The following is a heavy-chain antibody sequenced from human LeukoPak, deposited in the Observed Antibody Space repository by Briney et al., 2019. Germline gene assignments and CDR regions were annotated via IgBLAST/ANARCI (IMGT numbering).Heavy chain of an antibody. J-gene: IGHJ2*01. CDR2: IYHSGST. CDR1: GGSISSGGYS. Sequence: PSQTLSLTCAVSGGSISSGGYSWSWIRQPPGKGLERIGYIYHSGSTYYNPSLKSRVTISVDRSKNQFSLKLSSVTAADTAVYYCARVRSYGYFDLWGRGTLVTVSS. V-gene: IGHV4-30-2*01. CDR3: ARVRSYGYFDL.